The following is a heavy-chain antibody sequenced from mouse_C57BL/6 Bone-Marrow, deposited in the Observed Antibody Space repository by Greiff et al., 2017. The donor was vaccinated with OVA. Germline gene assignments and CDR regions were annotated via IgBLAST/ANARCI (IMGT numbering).Heavy chain of an antibody. D-gene: IGHD1-1*01. Sequence: QVHVKQSGAELARPGASVKLSCKASGYTFTSYGISWVKQRTGQGLEWIGEIYPRSGNTYYNEKFKGKATLTADKSSSTAYMELRSLTSEDSAVYFCARGYLLGAMDYWGQGTSVTVSS. CDR1: GYTFTSYG. CDR2: IYPRSGNT. J-gene: IGHJ4*01. CDR3: ARGYLLGAMDY. V-gene: IGHV1-81*01.